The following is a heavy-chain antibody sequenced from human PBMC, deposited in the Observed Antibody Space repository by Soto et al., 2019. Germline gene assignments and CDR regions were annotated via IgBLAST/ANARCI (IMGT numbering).Heavy chain of an antibody. J-gene: IGHJ6*02. V-gene: IGHV4-59*01. Sequence: TLSLTCTVSGGSISSYYWSWIRQPPGKGLEWIGYIYYSGSTNYNPSLKSRVTISVDTSKNQFSLKLSSVTAADTAVYYCARVNYYDSSGSKGLDVWGQGTTVTVSS. CDR1: GGSISSYY. D-gene: IGHD3-22*01. CDR2: IYYSGST. CDR3: ARVNYYDSSGSKGLDV.